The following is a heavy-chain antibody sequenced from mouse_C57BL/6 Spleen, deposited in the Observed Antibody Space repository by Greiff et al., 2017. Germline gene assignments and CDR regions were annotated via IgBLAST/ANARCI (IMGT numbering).Heavy chain of an antibody. Sequence: EVQVVESGPELVKPGASVKMSCKASGYTFTDYNMHWVKQSHGKSLEWIGYINPNNGGTSYNQKFKGKATLTVNKSSSTAYMELRSLTSEDSAVYYCARRRFITTVVALDYWGQGTTLTVSS. CDR1: GYTFTDYN. D-gene: IGHD1-1*01. J-gene: IGHJ2*01. CDR3: ARRRFITTVVALDY. CDR2: INPNNGGT. V-gene: IGHV1-22*01.